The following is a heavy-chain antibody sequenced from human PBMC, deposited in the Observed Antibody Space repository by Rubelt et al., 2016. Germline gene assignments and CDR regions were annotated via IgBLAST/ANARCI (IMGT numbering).Heavy chain of an antibody. CDR3: ARDGYYYESDTTSNYFEGWFDP. V-gene: IGHV1-3*01. D-gene: IGHD3-22*01. Sequence: PGDSVKVSCKASGYTFSSYAIHWVRQAPGQRLEWMGWINAGYGDTRYSPNFQGRLTITRDTSATTAYMELSSLRSGDTAVYYCARDGYYYESDTTSNYFEGWFDPWGQGTLVTVSS. CDR2: INAGYGDT. CDR1: GYTFSSYA. J-gene: IGHJ5*02.